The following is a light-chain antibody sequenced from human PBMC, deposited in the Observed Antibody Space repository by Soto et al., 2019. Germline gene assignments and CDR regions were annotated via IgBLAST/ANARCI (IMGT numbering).Light chain of an antibody. CDR1: SGSIASNY. CDR2: EDN. J-gene: IGLJ2*01. CDR3: QSYHSGNVV. V-gene: IGLV6-57*04. Sequence: NFMLTQPHSVSESPGKTVTISCTRSSGSIASNYVQWYQQRPGSAPTPVIYEDNERPSGVPDRFSGSIDSSSNSASLPISGLKTDAEADYYCQSYHSGNVVFGGGTQLTVL.